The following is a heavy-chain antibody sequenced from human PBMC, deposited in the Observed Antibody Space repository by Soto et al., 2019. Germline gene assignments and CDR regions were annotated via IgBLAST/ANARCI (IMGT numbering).Heavy chain of an antibody. D-gene: IGHD3-16*02. Sequence: QVQLQESGPGLVKPSQTLSLTCTVSGGSISSGGYYWSWIRQHPGKGLEWIGYIYYSGSTYYNPSLKSRVTISVDTSKNQFSLKLSSVTAADTAVYYCARGHSLGHYDYVWGSYRPDAFDIWGQGTMVTVSS. J-gene: IGHJ3*02. CDR2: IYYSGST. CDR1: GGSISSGGYY. CDR3: ARGHSLGHYDYVWGSYRPDAFDI. V-gene: IGHV4-31*03.